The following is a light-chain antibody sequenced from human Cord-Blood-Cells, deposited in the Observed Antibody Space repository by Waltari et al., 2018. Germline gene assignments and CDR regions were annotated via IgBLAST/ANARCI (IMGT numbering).Light chain of an antibody. J-gene: IGKJ2*01. CDR2: AAS. CDR3: QQSYSTPYT. Sequence: DIQLNQSTSSPSASVGDRVTITSRASQSISSYLNWYQQKPGKAPKLLIDAASILQSGVPSRFSVSGSGTDFTLTISSLQPEDFATYYCQQSYSTPYTFGQGTKLEIK. V-gene: IGKV1-39*01. CDR1: QSISSY.